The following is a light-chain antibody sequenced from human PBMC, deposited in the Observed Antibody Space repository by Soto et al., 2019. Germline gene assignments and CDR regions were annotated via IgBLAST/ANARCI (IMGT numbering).Light chain of an antibody. CDR2: GAS. CDR1: QSVSSN. V-gene: IGKV3-15*01. CDR3: QQYNNWPPYT. J-gene: IGKJ2*01. Sequence: EIVMTQSPDTLSVSPGERATLSCRASQSVSSNLAWYQQKPGHAPRLLIYGASTRATGIPARFSGSGSGTEFTLTISSLQSEDFAVYYCQQYNNWPPYTFGQGTKLEIK.